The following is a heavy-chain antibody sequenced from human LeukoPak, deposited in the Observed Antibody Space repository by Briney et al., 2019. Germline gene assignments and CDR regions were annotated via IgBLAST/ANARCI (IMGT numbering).Heavy chain of an antibody. CDR2: INHSGST. CDR1: GRSFSGYY. J-gene: IGHJ5*02. D-gene: IGHD2-15*01. Sequence: SETLSLTCAVYGRSFSGYYWSWIRQPPGKGLEWIGEINHSGSTNYNPSLKSRVTISVDTSKNQFSLKLSSVTAADTAVYYCARGVGYCSGGSCYNWFDPWGQGTLVTVSS. CDR3: ARGVGYCSGGSCYNWFDP. V-gene: IGHV4-34*01.